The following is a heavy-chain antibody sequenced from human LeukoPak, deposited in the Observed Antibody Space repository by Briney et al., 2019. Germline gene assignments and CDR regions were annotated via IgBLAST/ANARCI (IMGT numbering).Heavy chain of an antibody. D-gene: IGHD3-22*01. Sequence: GAPLRLSCAASGFTFSSYAMSWVRQAPGKGLEWVSAISGSGGSTYYADSVKGRFTISRDNSKNTLYLQMNSLRAEDTAVYYCAKDTGYYDSSGYYHHYWGQGTLVTVSS. J-gene: IGHJ4*02. CDR2: ISGSGGST. CDR3: AKDTGYYDSSGYYHHY. CDR1: GFTFSSYA. V-gene: IGHV3-23*01.